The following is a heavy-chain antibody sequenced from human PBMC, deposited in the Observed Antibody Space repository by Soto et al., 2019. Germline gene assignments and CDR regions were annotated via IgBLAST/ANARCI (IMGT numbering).Heavy chain of an antibody. V-gene: IGHV3-30*07. CDR1: GYTFINYA. J-gene: IGHJ6*02. D-gene: IGHD6-19*01. Sequence: AGSLRLACAASGYTFINYAMHWVRQAPGKWPEWVEVISYDGSNKYYADSVMGRFTISRDNAKNSLYLQMNSLRAEDTAVYYCARDLWQWLGRGYDYYGMDVWGQGTTVTVSS. CDR2: ISYDGSNK. CDR3: ARDLWQWLGRGYDYYGMDV.